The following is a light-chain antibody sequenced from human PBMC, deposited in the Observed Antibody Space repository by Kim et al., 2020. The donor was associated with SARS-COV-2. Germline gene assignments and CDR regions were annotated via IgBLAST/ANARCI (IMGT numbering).Light chain of an antibody. Sequence: SYELTRPPSVSVSPGQTARITCSGDKLGDKYAFWYQQKPGQSPVLVMFQHDKRPSGISQRFSGSNSGNTAILTISGTRTIDEADYYCQAWDSSAAVFGGGTQLTVL. J-gene: IGLJ2*01. CDR1: KLGDKY. CDR2: QHD. V-gene: IGLV3-1*01. CDR3: QAWDSSAAV.